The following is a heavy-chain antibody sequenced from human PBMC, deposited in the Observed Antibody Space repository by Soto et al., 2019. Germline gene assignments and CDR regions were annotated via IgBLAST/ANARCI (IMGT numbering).Heavy chain of an antibody. CDR3: AREAYECWSGYSRNWFDP. D-gene: IGHD3-3*01. J-gene: IGHJ5*02. CDR2: IIPIFGTA. CDR1: GGTFSSYA. Sequence: ASVKVSCKASGGTFSSYAISWVRQAPGQGLEWMGGIIPIFGTANYAQKFQGRVTITADESTSTAYMELSSLRSDDTAVYYCAREAYECWSGYSRNWFDPWGQGKLVTVS. V-gene: IGHV1-69*13.